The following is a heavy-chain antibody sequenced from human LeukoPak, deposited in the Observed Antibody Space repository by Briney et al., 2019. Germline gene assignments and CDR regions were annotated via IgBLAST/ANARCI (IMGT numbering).Heavy chain of an antibody. D-gene: IGHD3-22*01. CDR1: GYTFTSYD. CDR2: MNPNSGNT. V-gene: IGHV1-8*01. J-gene: IGHJ4*02. CDR3: ARGVSSGPDHDY. Sequence: ASVKVSCKAPGYTFTSYDINWVRQATGQGLEWMGWMNPNSGNTGYAQKFQGRVTMTRNTSISTACMELSSLRSEDTAVYYCARGVSSGPDHDYWGQGTLVTVSS.